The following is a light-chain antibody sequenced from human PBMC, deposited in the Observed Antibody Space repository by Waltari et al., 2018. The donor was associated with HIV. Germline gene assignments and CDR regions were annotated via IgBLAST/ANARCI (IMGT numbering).Light chain of an antibody. CDR1: NIGSQS. V-gene: IGLV3-21*02. CDR3: QVWHSNSDHVV. Sequence: SYVLTQPPSVSVAPGQTARITCEGNNIGSQSVHWYQQRPGQAPALVVHDDSDRPSGIPERLSGSNSGNTATLTSSRVEAGDEADYYCQVWHSNSDHVVFGGGTKLTVL. CDR2: DDS. J-gene: IGLJ2*01.